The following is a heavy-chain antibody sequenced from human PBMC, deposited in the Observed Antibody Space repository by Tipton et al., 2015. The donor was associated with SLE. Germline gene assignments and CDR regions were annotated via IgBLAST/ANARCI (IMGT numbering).Heavy chain of an antibody. V-gene: IGHV4-61*05. CDR2: IYYSGST. CDR3: ARHSTSSWYYYYYGMDV. CDR1: GGSISSGYY. Sequence: TLSLTCTVSGGSISSGYYWGWIRQPPGQGLEWIGYIYYSGSTNYNPSLKSRVTISVDTSKNQFSLKLSSVTAADTAVYYCARHSTSSWYYYYYGMDVWGQGTTVTVSS. D-gene: IGHD6-13*01. J-gene: IGHJ6*02.